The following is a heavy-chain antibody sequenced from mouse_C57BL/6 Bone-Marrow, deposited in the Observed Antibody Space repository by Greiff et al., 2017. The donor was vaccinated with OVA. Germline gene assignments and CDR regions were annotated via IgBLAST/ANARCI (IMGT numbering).Heavy chain of an antibody. CDR3: ARLGYDYDGVFFAY. CDR2: LSNLAYSI. CDR1: GFTFSDYG. Sequence: EVKVVESGGGLVQPGGSLKLSCAASGFTFSDYGMAWGRQAPRKGPAWVAFLSNLAYSIYYADTVTGRFTSSRGNVKNTLDLEMSSLWSEETAMYYCARLGYDYDGVFFAYWGQGTLVTVSA. J-gene: IGHJ3*01. D-gene: IGHD2-4*01. V-gene: IGHV5-15*01.